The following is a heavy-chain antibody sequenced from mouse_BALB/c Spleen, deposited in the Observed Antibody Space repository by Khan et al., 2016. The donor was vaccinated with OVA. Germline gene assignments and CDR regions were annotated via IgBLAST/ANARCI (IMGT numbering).Heavy chain of an antibody. CDR2: FYPGGTTI. J-gene: IGHJ2*01. V-gene: IGHV1-62-2*01. CDR3: ARHEDYGNWLDY. D-gene: IGHD2-1*01. Sequence: QVQLKQSGAELVKPGASVKLSCKASGYTFTEYIIHWLKQRSGQGLEWIGWFYPGGTTIKYNEKFKDKATLTADKSSSTVYMELSRLTSDDSAVYFCARHEDYGNWLDYWGQGTTLTVSS. CDR1: GYTFTEYI.